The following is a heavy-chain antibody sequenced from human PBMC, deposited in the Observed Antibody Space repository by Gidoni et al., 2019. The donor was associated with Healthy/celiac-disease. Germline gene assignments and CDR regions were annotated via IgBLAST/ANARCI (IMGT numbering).Heavy chain of an antibody. V-gene: IGHV4-59*01. CDR1: GVSISSYY. J-gene: IGHJ4*02. D-gene: IGHD5-12*01. CDR3: ARDYSGYDYFDY. CDR2: IYYSGST. Sequence: QVQLQESGPGLVKPSETLSLTCTVSGVSISSYYWSWIRQPPGKGLEWIGYIYYSGSTNYNPSLKSRVTISVDTSKNQFSLKLSAVTAADTAVYYCARDYSGYDYFDYWGQGTLVTSPQ.